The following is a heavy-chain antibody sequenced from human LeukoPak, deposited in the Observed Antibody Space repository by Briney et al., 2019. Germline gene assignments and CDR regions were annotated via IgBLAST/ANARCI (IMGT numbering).Heavy chain of an antibody. V-gene: IGHV3-13*01. CDR2: IDTAGDT. CDR3: ARLGSLPDY. D-gene: IGHD3-16*01. J-gene: IGHJ4*02. Sequence: PGGSLRLSCAASGFTFSSYAMSWVRQAPGKGLEWVSAIDTAGDTYYPGSVKGRFTISRDNAKNSLYLQMNSLRAEDTAVYYCARLGSLPDYWGQGTLVTVSS. CDR1: GFTFSSYA.